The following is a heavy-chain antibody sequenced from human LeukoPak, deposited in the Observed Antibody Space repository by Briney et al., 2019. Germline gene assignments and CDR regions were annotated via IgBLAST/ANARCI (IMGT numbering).Heavy chain of an antibody. Sequence: GGSLRLSCAASGFTVSSNYMSWVRQAPGKGLEGVSVIYSGGSTYYAVSVKGRFTISRSNSKNSLYLQMNSLRAEDTAVYYCARTEVAARGDYFDYWGQGALVTVSS. CDR1: GFTVSSNY. CDR2: IYSGGST. V-gene: IGHV3-53*04. CDR3: ARTEVAARGDYFDY. J-gene: IGHJ4*02. D-gene: IGHD6-19*01.